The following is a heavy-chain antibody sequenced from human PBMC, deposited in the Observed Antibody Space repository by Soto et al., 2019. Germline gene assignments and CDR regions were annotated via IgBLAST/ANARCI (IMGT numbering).Heavy chain of an antibody. CDR1: ASSISSAYF. CDR3: ARTWLEGGTPADAFDI. CDR2: IFHTGGT. D-gene: IGHD2-15*01. Sequence: PSETLSLTCAVSASSISSAYFWGWIRQPPGKGLEWIATIFHTGGTYYNPSLKSRVTISVDTSNNQFSLRLNSVTAADTALYFCARTWLEGGTPADAFDIWGQGTMVTVTS. V-gene: IGHV4-38-2*01. J-gene: IGHJ3*02.